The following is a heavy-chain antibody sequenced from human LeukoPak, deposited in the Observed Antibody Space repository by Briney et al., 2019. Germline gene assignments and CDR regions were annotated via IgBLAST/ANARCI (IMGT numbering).Heavy chain of an antibody. CDR1: GFTFSSYP. Sequence: GGSLRLSCAASGFTFSSYPMSWVRPAPGKRLEWVSVISASGNSTYYADSVKGRLTISRDNSKGTLYLQMNSLRAEDTAVYYCNGPFDYWGQGTLVTVSS. J-gene: IGHJ4*02. CDR2: ISASGNST. CDR3: NGPFDY. V-gene: IGHV3-23*01.